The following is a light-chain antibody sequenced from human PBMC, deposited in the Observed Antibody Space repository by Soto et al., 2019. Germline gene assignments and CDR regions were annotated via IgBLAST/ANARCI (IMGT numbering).Light chain of an antibody. CDR1: SSDVGGYKY. CDR3: SSYAGSYNWV. Sequence: QSALTQPPSASGSPGQSVTISCTGTSSDVGGYKYVSWYQQHPGKAPKLLIYEVSNRPSGVPDRFSGSKSGNTASLTVSGLQAADEAHYYCSSYAGSYNWVFGGGTKLTV. V-gene: IGLV2-8*01. CDR2: EVS. J-gene: IGLJ3*02.